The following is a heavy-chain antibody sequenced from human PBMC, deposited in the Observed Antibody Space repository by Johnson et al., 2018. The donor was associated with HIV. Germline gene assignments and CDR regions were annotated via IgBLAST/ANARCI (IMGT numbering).Heavy chain of an antibody. CDR1: GFTFSNAW. Sequence: MQLVESGGGLVKPGGSLRLSCAASGFTFSNAWMSWVRQAPGKGLEWVGRIKSKTDGGTTAYAAPVKGRFTISRDDSKNTLYLQMNSLKTEDTAVYYCTTAGPPEYNFWIGYNAFDIWGQGTMVTVSS. J-gene: IGHJ3*02. CDR3: TTAGPPEYNFWIGYNAFDI. V-gene: IGHV3-15*01. CDR2: IKSKTDGGTT. D-gene: IGHD3-3*01.